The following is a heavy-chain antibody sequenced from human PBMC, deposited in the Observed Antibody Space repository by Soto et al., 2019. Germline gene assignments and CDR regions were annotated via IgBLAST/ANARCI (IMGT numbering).Heavy chain of an antibody. Sequence: PSETLSLTCAISGDSVSDNSAAWNWIRQSPSRGLEWLGRTYYRTKWYSDYAVSLKSRISISADTSKNQFSLQLNSVTPEDTAVYYCARDGYASSYDFDFWGQGTLVTSPQ. CDR3: ARDGYASSYDFDF. V-gene: IGHV6-1*01. J-gene: IGHJ4*02. CDR2: TYYRTKWYS. D-gene: IGHD6-6*01. CDR1: GDSVSDNSAA.